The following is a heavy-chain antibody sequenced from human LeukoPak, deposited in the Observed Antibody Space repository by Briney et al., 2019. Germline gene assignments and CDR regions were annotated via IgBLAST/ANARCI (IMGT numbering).Heavy chain of an antibody. CDR3: ARLSTTETGPEY. D-gene: IGHD4-17*01. V-gene: IGHV4-39*01. CDR1: GGSISSSSYY. J-gene: IGHJ4*02. CDR2: IYHSGST. Sequence: SETLSLTCTVSGGSISSSSYYWGWIRQPPGKGLEWIGSIYHSGSTYYNPSLKSRVTISVDTSKNQFSLKLSSVTAADTAVYYCARLSTTETGPEYWGQRTLVTVSS.